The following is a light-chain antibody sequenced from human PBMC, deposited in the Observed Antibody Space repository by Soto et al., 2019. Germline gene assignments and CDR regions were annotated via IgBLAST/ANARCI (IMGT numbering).Light chain of an antibody. Sequence: EIVLTQSPATLSLSPGERATLSCRASQSVSSYLAWYQQKPGQAPRLLIYDASNRATGIPARFSGSESGTDFTLTISSLEPEDFAVYYCQQRSNWVFTLGPGTQVDIK. CDR2: DAS. CDR3: QQRSNWVFT. CDR1: QSVSSY. V-gene: IGKV3-11*01. J-gene: IGKJ3*01.